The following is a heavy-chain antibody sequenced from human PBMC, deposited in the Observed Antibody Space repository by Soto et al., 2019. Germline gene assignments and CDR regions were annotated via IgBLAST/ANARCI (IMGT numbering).Heavy chain of an antibody. V-gene: IGHV3-23*01. Sequence: HPGGSLRLSCAASGLTFSSYAMSWVRQAPGKGLEWVSAISGSGGSTYYADSVKGRFTISRDNSKNTLYLQMNSLRAEDTAVYYCAKALQRGYGDYYYYYGMDVWGQGTTVTVSS. D-gene: IGHD4-17*01. CDR1: GLTFSSYA. J-gene: IGHJ6*02. CDR3: AKALQRGYGDYYYYYGMDV. CDR2: ISGSGGST.